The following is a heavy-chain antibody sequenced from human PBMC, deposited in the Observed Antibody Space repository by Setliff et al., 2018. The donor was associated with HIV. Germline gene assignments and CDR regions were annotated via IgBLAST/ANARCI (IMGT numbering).Heavy chain of an antibody. D-gene: IGHD6-19*01. Sequence: LRLSCAASGFTFNNYAMGWVRQAPGKGLEWVANIKKDGSEERYVDSVRGRFTVSRDNAKMSLYLQMNSLRAEDTAVYYCARVREGYESSGFYVYYYYYMDLWGKGTTVTVSS. V-gene: IGHV3-7*01. CDR3: ARVREGYESSGFYVYYYYYMDL. CDR1: GFTFNNYA. J-gene: IGHJ6*03. CDR2: IKKDGSEE.